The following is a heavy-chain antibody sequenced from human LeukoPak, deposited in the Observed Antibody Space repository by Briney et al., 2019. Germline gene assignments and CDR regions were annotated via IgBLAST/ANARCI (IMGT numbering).Heavy chain of an antibody. CDR1: GGSISTTSYY. CDR2: FLYSGGT. Sequence: SETLSLTCTVSGGSISTTSYYWGWIRQPPGKGLEWIGSFLYSGGTYYNPSLKSRVTISADMSKNQFSLNLYSVTAADTAVYYCARLSTFYYYAMDVWGQGTTVTVSS. J-gene: IGHJ6*02. V-gene: IGHV4-39*01. CDR3: ARLSTFYYYAMDV.